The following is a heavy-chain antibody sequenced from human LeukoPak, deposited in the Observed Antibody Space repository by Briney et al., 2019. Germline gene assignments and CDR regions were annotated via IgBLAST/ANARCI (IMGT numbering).Heavy chain of an antibody. CDR2: IYYSGST. J-gene: IGHJ4*02. D-gene: IGHD4-23*01. V-gene: IGHV4-39*02. CDR3: AREGGTGGNFDY. Sequence: SETLSLTCAVSGGSISSNSYYWGWIRQPPGKGLEWIGSIYYSGSTYYNPSLKSRVTISVDTSKNQFSLKLSSVTAADTAVYYCAREGGTGGNFDYWGQGTLVTVSS. CDR1: GGSISSNSYY.